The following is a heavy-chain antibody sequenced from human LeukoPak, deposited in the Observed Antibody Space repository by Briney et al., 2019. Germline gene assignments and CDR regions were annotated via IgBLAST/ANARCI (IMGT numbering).Heavy chain of an antibody. CDR3: AKAVSYSSGWYYFDY. V-gene: IGHV3-23*01. J-gene: IGHJ4*02. CDR1: GFTFSSYA. CDR2: ISGSGGST. D-gene: IGHD6-19*01. Sequence: PGGSLRLSCAAPGFTFSSYAMSWVRQAPGKGLEWVSAISGSGGSTYYADSVKGRFTISRDNSKNTLYLQMNSLRAEDTAVCYCAKAVSYSSGWYYFDYWGQGTLVTVSS.